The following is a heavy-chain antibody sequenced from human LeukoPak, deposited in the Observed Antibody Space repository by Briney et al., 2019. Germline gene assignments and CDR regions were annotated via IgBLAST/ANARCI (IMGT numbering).Heavy chain of an antibody. D-gene: IGHD3-10*01. Sequence: ASVKVSCKASGGTFSSYAISWVRQAPGQGLEWMGRISAYNGNTNYAQKLQGRVTMTTDTSTSTAYMELRSLRSDDTAVYYCARDDVGSVDAFDIWGQGTMVTVSS. CDR1: GGTFSSYA. J-gene: IGHJ3*02. CDR3: ARDDVGSVDAFDI. V-gene: IGHV1-18*01. CDR2: ISAYNGNT.